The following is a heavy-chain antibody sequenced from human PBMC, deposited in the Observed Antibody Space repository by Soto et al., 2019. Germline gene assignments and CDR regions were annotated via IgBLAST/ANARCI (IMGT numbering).Heavy chain of an antibody. CDR2: INHSGST. Sequence: SETLSLTCAVYGGSFIGYYCIFIRQPPFKGLEWIGEINHSGSTNYNPSLKSRVTISVDTSKNQFSLKLSSVTAADTAVYYCARERGGWYGIDYWGQGTLVTVSS. V-gene: IGHV4-34*01. CDR3: ARERGGWYGIDY. CDR1: GGSFIGYY. D-gene: IGHD6-19*01. J-gene: IGHJ4*02.